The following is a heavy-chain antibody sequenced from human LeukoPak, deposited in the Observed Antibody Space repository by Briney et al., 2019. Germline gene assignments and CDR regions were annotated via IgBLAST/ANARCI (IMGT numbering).Heavy chain of an antibody. Sequence: ASVKVSCKASGYTFTSYYMHWVRQAPGQGLEWMGRINPNSGGTNYAQKFQGRVTMTRDTSISTAYMELSRLRSDDTAVYYCARELVVPAAILTYYYYGMDVWGQGTTVTVSS. CDR3: ARELVVPAAILTYYYYGMDV. V-gene: IGHV1-2*06. J-gene: IGHJ6*02. D-gene: IGHD2-2*02. CDR2: INPNSGGT. CDR1: GYTFTSYY.